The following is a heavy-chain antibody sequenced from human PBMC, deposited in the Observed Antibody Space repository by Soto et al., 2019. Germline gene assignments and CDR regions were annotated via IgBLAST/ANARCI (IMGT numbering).Heavy chain of an antibody. CDR1: GFTFSSYW. CDR3: TRDPPGTGIDY. Sequence: GGSLRLSCAVSGFTFSSYWMHWVRQAPGKGLVWVSRIKPDGSSTSYADSVKGRFTISRDNARNTLYLQMNSLRAEDTAVYYCTRDPPGTGIDYWGQGTLVTVS. V-gene: IGHV3-74*01. J-gene: IGHJ4*02. D-gene: IGHD1-1*01. CDR2: IKPDGSST.